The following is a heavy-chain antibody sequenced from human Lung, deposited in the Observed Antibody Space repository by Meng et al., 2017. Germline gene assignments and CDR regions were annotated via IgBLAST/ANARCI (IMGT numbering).Heavy chain of an antibody. CDR1: GGSISSSSYY. CDR3: ARRVHDGRHYHYFDY. Sequence: QLQLQESGPGLVKPSETLSLTCTVSGGSISSSSYYWGWIRQPPGKGLEWIGSIYYSGATYYNPSLKSRVTMSVDTSKNQFSLRLSSVTAADTAVYFCARRVHDGRHYHYFDYWGQGALVTVSS. J-gene: IGHJ4*02. D-gene: IGHD3-16*01. V-gene: IGHV4-39*01. CDR2: IYYSGAT.